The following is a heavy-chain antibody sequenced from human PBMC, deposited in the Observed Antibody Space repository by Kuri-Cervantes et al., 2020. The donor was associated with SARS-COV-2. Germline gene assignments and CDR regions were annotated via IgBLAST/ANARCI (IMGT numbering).Heavy chain of an antibody. CDR2: IRPVFGAQ. V-gene: IGHV1-69*13. CDR3: ARETGDRKLGIDP. D-gene: IGHD2-21*01. CDR1: RGTFNTHI. J-gene: IGHJ5*02. Sequence: AVTVSCKASRGTFNTHIINWLLQAPGQGLEWMGGIRPVFGAQYYAQKFQGRVTIAADESTSTVHMELGSLNSEDTARYYCARETGDRKLGIDPWGQGTLVTVSS.